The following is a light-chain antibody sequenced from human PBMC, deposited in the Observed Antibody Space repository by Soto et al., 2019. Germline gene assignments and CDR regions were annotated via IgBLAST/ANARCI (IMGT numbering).Light chain of an antibody. CDR1: SSDVGSYNL. Sequence: QSALTQPASVSGSPGQSITISCTGTSSDVGSYNLVSWYQQHPGKAPKLMIYEGSKRPSGVSNRFSGSKSGNTASLTISGLQAEDEADYYCWSYAGSSPNWVFGGGTQLTVL. CDR2: EGS. J-gene: IGLJ3*02. V-gene: IGLV2-23*01. CDR3: WSYAGSSPNWV.